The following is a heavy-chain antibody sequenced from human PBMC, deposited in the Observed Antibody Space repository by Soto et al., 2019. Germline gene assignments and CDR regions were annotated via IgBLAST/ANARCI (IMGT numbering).Heavy chain of an antibody. J-gene: IGHJ5*02. Sequence: ASVKVSCKASGYTFTGYYIHWVRQAPGQGLEWMGGINPNSGASNYAQEFQGRVTMTRDTAISRAYMELYRLRSDDTAVYYCARDCSRTSCQFDPWGQGTLVTVSS. CDR3: ARDCSRTSCQFDP. V-gene: IGHV1-2*02. CDR1: GYTFTGYY. D-gene: IGHD2-2*01. CDR2: INPNSGAS.